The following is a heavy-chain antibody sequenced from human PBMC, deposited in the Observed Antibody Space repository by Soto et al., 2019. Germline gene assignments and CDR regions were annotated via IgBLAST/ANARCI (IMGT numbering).Heavy chain of an antibody. J-gene: IGHJ3*01. D-gene: IGHD3-3*01. Sequence: SVKVSCKASGGTFSSYAISWLRQAPGQGLEGMGGIIPIFGTANYAQKFQGRVTITADESTSTAYMELSSLRSEDTAVYYCARTPPPGYDFWSGYYGAFDVWGQGTMVTVSS. CDR3: ARTPPPGYDFWSGYYGAFDV. V-gene: IGHV1-69*13. CDR1: GGTFSSYA. CDR2: IIPIFGTA.